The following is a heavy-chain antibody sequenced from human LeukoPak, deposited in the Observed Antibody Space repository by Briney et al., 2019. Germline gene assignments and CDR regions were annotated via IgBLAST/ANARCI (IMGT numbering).Heavy chain of an antibody. D-gene: IGHD1-26*01. V-gene: IGHV4-59*12. CDR3: ARGGARGWELLRGYPQSWFDP. J-gene: IGHJ5*02. CDR1: GGSLNNYY. CDR2: IYHSGST. Sequence: PSETLSLTCTVSGGSLNNYYWSWIRQPPGKGLEWIGEIYHSGSTNYNPSLKSRVTISVDKSKNQFSLKLSSVTAADTAVYYCARGGARGWELLRGYPQSWFDPWGQGTLVTVSS.